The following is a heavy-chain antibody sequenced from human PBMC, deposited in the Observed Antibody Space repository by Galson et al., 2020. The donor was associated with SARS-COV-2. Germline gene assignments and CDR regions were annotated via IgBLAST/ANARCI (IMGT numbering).Heavy chain of an antibody. V-gene: IGHV5-51*01. J-gene: IGHJ5*02. CDR2: IYPGDSDT. Sequence: GESLKISCKGSGYSFTSYWIGWVRQMPGKGLEWMGIIYPGDSDTRYSPSFQDQVTISADKSISTAYLQWSSLKASDTAMYYCARSQGYDFWSGYHGNWFDPWGQGTLVTVSS. CDR1: GYSFTSYW. D-gene: IGHD3-3*01. CDR3: ARSQGYDFWSGYHGNWFDP.